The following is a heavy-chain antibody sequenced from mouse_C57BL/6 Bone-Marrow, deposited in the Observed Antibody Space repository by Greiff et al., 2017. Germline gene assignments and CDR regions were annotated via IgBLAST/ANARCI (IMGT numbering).Heavy chain of an antibody. CDR2: IDPENGDT. CDR1: GFTINDDY. J-gene: IGHJ1*03. CDR3: TAVYYDYDGPTYWYFDV. Sequence: EVQLQQSGAELVRPGASVKLSCTASGFTINDDYMHWVKQRPGQGLEWIGWIDPENGDTDYAPKFQGKATITADTSSNTAYLQLSSLTSEDTAVYYCTAVYYDYDGPTYWYFDVWGTGTTVTVSS. D-gene: IGHD2-4*01. V-gene: IGHV14-4*01.